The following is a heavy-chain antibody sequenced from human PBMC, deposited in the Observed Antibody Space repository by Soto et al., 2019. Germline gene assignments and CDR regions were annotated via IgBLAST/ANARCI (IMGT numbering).Heavy chain of an antibody. V-gene: IGHV1-46*01. CDR3: ARDLAAADY. J-gene: IGHJ4*02. D-gene: IGHD6-13*01. Sequence: QVHLVQSGAEVKKPGASVKVSCKASGYIFINYYIHWVRQAPGQGLEWIGIINPNGGSTNYAQKFRGRVPMARDMSTSTVYMDLSSLRSDDTAVYSGARDLAAADYWGQGTLVTVSS. CDR2: INPNGGST. CDR1: GYIFINYY.